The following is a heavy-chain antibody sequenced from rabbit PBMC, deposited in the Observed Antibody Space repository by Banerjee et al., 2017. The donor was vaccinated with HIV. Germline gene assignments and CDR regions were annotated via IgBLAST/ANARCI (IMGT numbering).Heavy chain of an antibody. CDR2: IGTGSSGTA. J-gene: IGHJ4*01. Sequence: QEQLEESGGGLVKPEGSLTLTCTASGFDLSSYYYMCWVRQAPGKGLEWITYIGTGSSGTAYYASWAKGRFTISKTSSTTVTLQMTSLTAADTATYFCARGFGGNGYRANLWGQGTLVTVS. V-gene: IGHV1S45*01. CDR3: ARGFGGNGYRANL. CDR1: GFDLSSYYY. D-gene: IGHD1-1*01.